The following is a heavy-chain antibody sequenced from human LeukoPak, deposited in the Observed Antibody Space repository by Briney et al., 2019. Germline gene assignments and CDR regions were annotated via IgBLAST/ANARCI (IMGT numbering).Heavy chain of an antibody. CDR2: ISAYNGNT. D-gene: IGHD4-17*01. J-gene: IGHJ6*03. Sequence: ASVKVSCKASGHTFTSYGIGCVRHAPGHGLEWMGWISAYNGNTNYAQKLQGRVTMTTDTSTSTAYMELRSQRSDDTAVYYCARPQPDYGDYPPFLYMDVWGKGTTVTVSS. CDR1: GHTFTSYG. V-gene: IGHV1-18*01. CDR3: ARPQPDYGDYPPFLYMDV.